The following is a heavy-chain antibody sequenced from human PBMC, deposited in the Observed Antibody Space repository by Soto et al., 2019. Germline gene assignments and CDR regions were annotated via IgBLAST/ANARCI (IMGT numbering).Heavy chain of an antibody. CDR2: IYYSGST. D-gene: IGHD5-12*01. J-gene: IGHJ4*02. Sequence: PSETLSLTCTVSGGSFSSGGYYWSWIRQHPGKGLEWIGYIYYSGSTYYNPSLKSRVTISVDTSKNQFSLKLSSVTAADTAVYYCARDSPSGSAQYWGQGTLVTVSS. V-gene: IGHV4-31*03. CDR3: ARDSPSGSAQY. CDR1: GGSFSSGGYY.